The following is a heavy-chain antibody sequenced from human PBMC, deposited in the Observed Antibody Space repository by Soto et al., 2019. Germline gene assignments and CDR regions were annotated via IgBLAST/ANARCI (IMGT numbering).Heavy chain of an antibody. V-gene: IGHV3-23*01. D-gene: IGHD1-1*01. CDR3: AKHMTSVPHNPAIDY. Sequence: EGSRRLSGAAGGFSFKKYAMSWVRQAPGKGMGWVSAIIGSAGHTYYADSVEGRFTIPRDNPRNTLYLQMNSLRAEDTAVYFCAKHMTSVPHNPAIDYWGQGTQVTVSS. CDR1: GFSFKKYA. CDR2: IIGSAGHT. J-gene: IGHJ4*02.